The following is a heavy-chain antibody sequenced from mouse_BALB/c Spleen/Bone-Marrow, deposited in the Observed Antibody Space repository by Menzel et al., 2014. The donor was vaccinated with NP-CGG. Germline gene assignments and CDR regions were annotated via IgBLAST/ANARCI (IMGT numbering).Heavy chain of an antibody. V-gene: IGHV5-9-4*01. Sequence: VQLQQSGGGLVKPGGSLKLSCAASGFTFSSYAMSWVRQSPEKRLEWVAEISSGGSYTYYPDTVTGRFTISRDNAKNTLYLEMSSLRSEDTAMYYCASEGYDGQTEYWGQGTSATV. CDR2: ISSGGSYT. CDR1: GFTFSSYA. D-gene: IGHD2-2*01. J-gene: IGHJ4*01. CDR3: ASEGYDGQTEY.